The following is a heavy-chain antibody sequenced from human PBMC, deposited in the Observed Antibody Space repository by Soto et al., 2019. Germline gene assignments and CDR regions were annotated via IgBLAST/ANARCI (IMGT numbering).Heavy chain of an antibody. Sequence: GGSLRLSCAASGFTFSNDGMHWVRQAPGNGLEWVAVIRNDGSNKNYGDSVKGRFAISRDYSKNTLFLKMNSLRAEDTALYYCARDSDYGSNSGWLDPWGQGTLVTVSS. CDR1: GFTFSNDG. CDR2: IRNDGSNK. CDR3: ARDSDYGSNSGWLDP. D-gene: IGHD4-17*01. V-gene: IGHV3-30*02. J-gene: IGHJ5*02.